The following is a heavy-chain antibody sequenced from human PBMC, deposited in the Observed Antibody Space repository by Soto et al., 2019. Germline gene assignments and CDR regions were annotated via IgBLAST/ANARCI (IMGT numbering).Heavy chain of an antibody. CDR3: AREPRYCRGGSCSITGDAYDI. D-gene: IGHD2-15*01. V-gene: IGHV3-66*01. Sequence: VGSLRLSCTASGFIVSDTYVNWVRQAPGKGLEWVSVISNRGDTHYADSVRGRFSLSRDISDNTLHLQMNNLRVEDTAVYYCAREPRYCRGGSCSITGDAYDIWGQGTMVNVSS. J-gene: IGHJ3*02. CDR1: GFIVSDTY. CDR2: ISNRGDT.